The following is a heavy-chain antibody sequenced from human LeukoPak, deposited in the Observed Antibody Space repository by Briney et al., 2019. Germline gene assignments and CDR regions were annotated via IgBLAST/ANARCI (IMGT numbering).Heavy chain of an antibody. V-gene: IGHV4-39*01. CDR3: ARQGEDYYGSGSYYFDS. D-gene: IGHD3-10*01. CDR1: VHFRSSITYY. J-gene: IGHJ4*02. CDR2: GST. Sequence: SETLSLPCTVSVHFRSSITYYWAWCRQPPGKGVEWIGSGSTYYNPSLKSQVIMSADMSSNQFSLKLTSVTAADTAVYYCARQGEDYYGSGSYYFDSWGQGTLVTVSS.